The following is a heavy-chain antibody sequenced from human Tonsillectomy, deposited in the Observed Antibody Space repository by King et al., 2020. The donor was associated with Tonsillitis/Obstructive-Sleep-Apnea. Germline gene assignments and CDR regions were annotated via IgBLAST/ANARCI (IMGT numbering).Heavy chain of an antibody. Sequence: VQLVESGGGVVQPGRSLRLSCAASGFTFSSYGMHWVRQAPDKGLEWVAVISSDGSNKYYADSVKGRFTISRDNSKITPYLQMNSLRVEDTAVYYCAKVVGYSYGEFDYWGQGTLVTVSS. V-gene: IGHV3-30*18. J-gene: IGHJ4*02. CDR2: ISSDGSNK. D-gene: IGHD5-18*01. CDR3: AKVVGYSYGEFDY. CDR1: GFTFSSYG.